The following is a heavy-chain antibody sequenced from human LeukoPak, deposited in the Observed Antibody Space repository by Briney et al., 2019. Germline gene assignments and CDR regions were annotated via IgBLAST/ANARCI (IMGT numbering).Heavy chain of an antibody. V-gene: IGHV3-21*01. CDR2: ITSSSSYI. D-gene: IGHD2-15*01. CDR1: GFTFSTYS. Sequence: GGSLRLSCAASGFTFSTYSMNWVRQAPGKGLEWVSSITSSSSYIYYADSLKGRFTISRDNAENSLDLQMNSLRGEDTAVYYCARVRCGGSCYLDYWGQGTLVTASS. J-gene: IGHJ4*02. CDR3: ARVRCGGSCYLDY.